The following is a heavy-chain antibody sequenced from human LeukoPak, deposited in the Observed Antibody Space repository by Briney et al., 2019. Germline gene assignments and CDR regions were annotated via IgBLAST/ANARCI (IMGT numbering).Heavy chain of an antibody. Sequence: ASVKVSCKASGYSFTGYHMHWVRQAPGQGLEWMGWINPNSGDTKYAQRFQGRVTMTRDTSLTTAYMELSTLTSDDTAVYYCARDNFRTVTTGSNGRFDPWGQGTLVTVSS. V-gene: IGHV1-2*02. CDR1: GYSFTGYH. CDR2: INPNSGDT. J-gene: IGHJ5*02. CDR3: ARDNFRTVTTGSNGRFDP. D-gene: IGHD4-17*01.